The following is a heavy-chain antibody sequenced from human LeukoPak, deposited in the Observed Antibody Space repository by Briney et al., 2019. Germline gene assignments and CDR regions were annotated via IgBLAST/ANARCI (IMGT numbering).Heavy chain of an antibody. CDR3: ASGVNYFDY. J-gene: IGHJ4*02. CDR2: VSSRSSYI. D-gene: IGHD3-3*01. V-gene: IGHV3-21*01. CDR1: GYTFSSYN. Sequence: GGSLRLSCAASGYTFSSYNMKWVRQAPGKGLEWVSSVSSRSSYIIYADSVKGRFTISRDNAKKSLYLKMNSLRAEDTAVYYCASGVNYFDYWGQGTLVTVSS.